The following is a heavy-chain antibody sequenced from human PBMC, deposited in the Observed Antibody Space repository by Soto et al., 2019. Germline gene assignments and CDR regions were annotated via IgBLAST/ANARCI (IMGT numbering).Heavy chain of an antibody. J-gene: IGHJ4*02. D-gene: IGHD6-13*01. Sequence: QVQLVQSGAEVKKPGSSVKVSCKASGGTFSSYAISWVRQAPGQGLEWMGGIIPIFGTANYAQKFQGRVTITADESTSTDYMELSSLRSEDTAVYYCASGAAKTGDGSSWPFDYWGQGTLVTVSS. CDR3: ASGAAKTGDGSSWPFDY. V-gene: IGHV1-69*01. CDR2: IIPIFGTA. CDR1: GGTFSSYA.